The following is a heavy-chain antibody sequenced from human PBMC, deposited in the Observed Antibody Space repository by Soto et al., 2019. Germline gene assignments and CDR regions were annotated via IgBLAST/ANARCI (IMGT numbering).Heavy chain of an antibody. CDR2: ISYDGSNK. Sequence: QVQLVESGGGVVQPGRSLRLSCAASGFTFSSYAMHWVRQAPGKGLEWVADISYDGSNKYYADSVKGRFTISRDNSQNTLYLQMNSRRAEDTAVYYCARGGSSSSDSYYGMDVWGQGTTVTVAS. J-gene: IGHJ6*02. CDR1: GFTFSSYA. CDR3: ARGGSSSSDSYYGMDV. D-gene: IGHD6-6*01. V-gene: IGHV3-30-3*01.